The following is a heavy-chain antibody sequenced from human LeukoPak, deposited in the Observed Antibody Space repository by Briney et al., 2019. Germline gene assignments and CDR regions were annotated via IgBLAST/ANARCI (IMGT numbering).Heavy chain of an antibody. CDR3: ARLRCADCYPNWFDP. Sequence: SETLSLTCAVYGESFNNFQWSWIRQPPGKALEWIGEIDHTGSTKYNASLKSRLTISVDPSKNQFSLKLSSVTAADTAIYYCARLRCADCYPNWFDPWGQGTLVTVSS. CDR1: GESFNNFQ. CDR2: IDHTGST. V-gene: IGHV4-34*01. D-gene: IGHD2-21*02. J-gene: IGHJ5*02.